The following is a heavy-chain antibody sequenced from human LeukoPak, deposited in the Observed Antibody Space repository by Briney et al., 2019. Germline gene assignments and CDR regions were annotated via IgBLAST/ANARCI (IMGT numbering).Heavy chain of an antibody. CDR1: GFTFSSYW. D-gene: IGHD1-26*01. V-gene: IGHV3-7*01. CDR3: ARGGREPYYYYYYMDV. J-gene: IGHJ6*03. Sequence: PGGSLRLSCAASGFTFSSYWMNWVRQAPGKGLEWVAKIKEDGSENFYVDSVKGRFTIFRDNAKNSLYLQMNSLRAEDTAVYYCARGGREPYYYYYYMDVWGKGTTVTVFS. CDR2: IKEDGSEN.